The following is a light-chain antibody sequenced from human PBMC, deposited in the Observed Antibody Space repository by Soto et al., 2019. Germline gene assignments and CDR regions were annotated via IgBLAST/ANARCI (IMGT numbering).Light chain of an antibody. CDR1: QSLLHSNGYNY. J-gene: IGKJ2*01. CDR2: LGS. V-gene: IGKV2-28*01. Sequence: DIVMTQSPLSLPVTPGEPASISCRSSQSLLHSNGYNYLDWYLQKPGQSPQLLIYLGSNRASGVPDRFSGSGSGTDFTLKISRVEAEDVGVYYCMQALQTPWVYTFGQGTKLEIK. CDR3: MQALQTPWVYT.